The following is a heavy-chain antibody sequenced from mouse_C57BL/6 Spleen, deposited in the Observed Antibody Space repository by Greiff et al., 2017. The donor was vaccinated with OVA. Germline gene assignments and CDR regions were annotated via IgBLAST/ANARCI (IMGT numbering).Heavy chain of an antibody. CDR1: GYAFSSYW. Sequence: QVQLKESGAELVKPGASVKISCKASGYAFSSYWMNWVKQRPGKGLEWIGQIYPGDGDTNYNGKFKGKATLTADKSSSTAYMQLSSLTSEDSAVYFCARSNSNYPDAMDYWGQGTSVTVSS. CDR3: ARSNSNYPDAMDY. V-gene: IGHV1-80*01. J-gene: IGHJ4*01. CDR2: IYPGDGDT. D-gene: IGHD2-5*01.